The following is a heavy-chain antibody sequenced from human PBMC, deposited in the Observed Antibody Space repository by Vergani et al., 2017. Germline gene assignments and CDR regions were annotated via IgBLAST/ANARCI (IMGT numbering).Heavy chain of an antibody. Sequence: QVQLQQWGAGLLKPSETLSLTCAVYGGSFSGYYWSWIRQPPGKGLEWIGEINHSGNSNYNPSLKSRVTISVDTSKNQFSLKLSSVTAADTAVYYCARGRIATAGPNFDYWGQGTLVTVSS. J-gene: IGHJ4*02. CDR3: ARGRIATAGPNFDY. CDR2: INHSGNS. D-gene: IGHD6-13*01. CDR1: GGSFSGYY. V-gene: IGHV4-34*01.